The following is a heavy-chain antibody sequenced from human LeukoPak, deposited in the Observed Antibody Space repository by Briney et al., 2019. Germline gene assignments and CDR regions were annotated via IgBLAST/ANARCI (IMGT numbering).Heavy chain of an antibody. CDR2: INHSGST. CDR1: GGSFSGYY. J-gene: IGHJ4*02. Sequence: SETLSLTCAVYGGSFSGYYRSWIRQPPGKGLEWIGEINHSGSTNYNPSLKSRVTISVDTSKNQFSLKLSSVTAADTAVYYCGRGQSYIAAAAPFDYWGQGTLVTVSS. V-gene: IGHV4-34*01. D-gene: IGHD6-13*01. CDR3: GRGQSYIAAAAPFDY.